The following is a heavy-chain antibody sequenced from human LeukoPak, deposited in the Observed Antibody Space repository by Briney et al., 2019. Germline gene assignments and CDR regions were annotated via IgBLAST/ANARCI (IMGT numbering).Heavy chain of an antibody. CDR2: IFWHDEK. CDR1: GFSVSSRGVA. CDR3: ALRFSEALAFDY. J-gene: IGHJ4*02. Sequence: ESGPTLVKPTQTLTVTCSFSGFSVSSRGVAVAWIRQPPGRALEWLAIIFWHDEKHYSPSLNNRLTITKDTSKNQVVLTMTNMDPVDTATFYCALRFSEALAFDYWGQGSLVTVSS. V-gene: IGHV2-5*01.